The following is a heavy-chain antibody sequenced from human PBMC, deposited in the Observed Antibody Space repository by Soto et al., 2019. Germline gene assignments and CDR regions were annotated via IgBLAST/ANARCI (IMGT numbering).Heavy chain of an antibody. CDR1: GGSFSGYY. V-gene: IGHV4-34*01. D-gene: IGHD1-7*01. J-gene: IGHJ4*02. CDR3: ARGGWRGNNWNYGSRLYYFDY. CDR2: INHSGST. Sequence: PSETLSLTCAVYGGSFSGYYWSWIRQTPGKGLEWIGEINHSGSTNYNPSLKSRVTISVDTSKNQFSLKLSSVTAADTAVYYCARGGWRGNNWNYGSRLYYFDYWGQGTLVTVSS.